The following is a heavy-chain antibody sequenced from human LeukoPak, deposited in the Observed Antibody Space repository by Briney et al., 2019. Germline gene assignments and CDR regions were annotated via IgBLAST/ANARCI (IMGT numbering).Heavy chain of an antibody. Sequence: ASVKVSCKXSGYTFTSYDINWVRQATGQGLERMGWMNPNSGNTGYSQKFQGRVTMTRNTSISTAYMELSSLRSEDTAVYYCARGSFTDGYVWGSYLGQIPYYYYYYMDVWGKGTTVTVSS. D-gene: IGHD3-16*02. CDR2: MNPNSGNT. CDR3: ARGSFTDGYVWGSYLGQIPYYYYYYMDV. J-gene: IGHJ6*03. CDR1: GYTFTSYD. V-gene: IGHV1-8*01.